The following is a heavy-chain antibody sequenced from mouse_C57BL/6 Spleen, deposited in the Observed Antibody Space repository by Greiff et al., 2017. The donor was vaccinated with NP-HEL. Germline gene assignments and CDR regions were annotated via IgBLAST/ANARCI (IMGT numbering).Heavy chain of an antibody. D-gene: IGHD1-1*01. Sequence: QVQLQQSGPELVKPGASVKISCKASGYAFSSSWMNWVKQRPGKGLEWIGRIYPGDGDTNYNGKFKGKATLTADKSSSTAYMQLSSLTSEDSAVYFCARSPYYYGSSYGYFDYWGQGTTLTVSS. CDR3: ARSPYYYGSSYGYFDY. V-gene: IGHV1-82*01. CDR1: GYAFSSSW. J-gene: IGHJ2*01. CDR2: IYPGDGDT.